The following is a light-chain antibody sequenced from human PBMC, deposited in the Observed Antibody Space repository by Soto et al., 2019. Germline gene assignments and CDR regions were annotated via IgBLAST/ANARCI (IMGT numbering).Light chain of an antibody. CDR2: EVS. Sequence: QSALTQPASVSGSPGQSITISCSGTSNDVGGYDYVSWYQQHPGKAPKLVIYEVSNRPSWVSNRFSGSKSGNTASLTISGLQPEDAADYYCNSYTSSSTLVFGGGTKVTVL. CDR1: SNDVGGYDY. CDR3: NSYTSSSTLV. J-gene: IGLJ2*01. V-gene: IGLV2-14*01.